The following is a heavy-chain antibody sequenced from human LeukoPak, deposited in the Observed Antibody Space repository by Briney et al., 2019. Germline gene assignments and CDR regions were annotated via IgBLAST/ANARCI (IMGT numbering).Heavy chain of an antibody. V-gene: IGHV3-7*01. CDR1: GFTISGHR. Sequence: GGSLRLSCAASGFTISGHRMTWVRWALGKGLEWVANINEHGSETNYDDSVRGRFIISRDNAKNALYLEMNSLRAEDTAVYYCARGGHWFDPWGQGTLVTVAS. CDR2: INEHGSET. J-gene: IGHJ5*02. CDR3: ARGGHWFDP.